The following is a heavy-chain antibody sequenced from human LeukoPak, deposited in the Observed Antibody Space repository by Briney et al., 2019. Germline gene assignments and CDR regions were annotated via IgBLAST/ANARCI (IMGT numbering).Heavy chain of an antibody. CDR1: GFTFSSYG. Sequence: GGSLRLSYAASGFTFSSYGMSWVRQAPGKGLEWVSAISGSGGSTYYADSVKGRFTISKDNSKNTLYLQMNSLRAEDTAVYYCAKDPYSYGNYFDYWGQGTLVTVSS. CDR3: AKDPYSYGNYFDY. D-gene: IGHD5-18*01. J-gene: IGHJ4*02. V-gene: IGHV3-23*01. CDR2: ISGSGGST.